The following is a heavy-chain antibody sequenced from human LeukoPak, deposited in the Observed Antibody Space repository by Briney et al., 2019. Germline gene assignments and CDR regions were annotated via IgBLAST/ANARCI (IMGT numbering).Heavy chain of an antibody. CDR3: ARASWNYGGAFDI. CDR1: GYTFTSYY. V-gene: IGHV1-46*01. D-gene: IGHD1-7*01. J-gene: IGHJ3*02. Sequence: ASVKVSCKASGYTFTSYYMHWVRQAPGQGLEWMGIINPSGGSTSYAQKFQGRVTMTRDMSTSTVYMELSSLRSEDTAVYYCARASWNYGGAFDIWGQGTMVTVSS. CDR2: INPSGGST.